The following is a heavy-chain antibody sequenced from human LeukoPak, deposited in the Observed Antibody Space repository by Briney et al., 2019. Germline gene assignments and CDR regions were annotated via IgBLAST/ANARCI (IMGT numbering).Heavy chain of an antibody. D-gene: IGHD3-22*01. V-gene: IGHV3-11*04. CDR1: GFTFSDYY. CDR3: ARATRVSDSSGYYYYYYYMDV. J-gene: IGHJ6*03. Sequence: GGSLRLSCAASGFTFSDYYMSWIRQAPGKGLEWVSYISSSGGTIYYADSVKGRFTISRDNAKNSLYLQMNSLRAEDTAVYYCARATRVSDSSGYYYYYYYMDVWGKGTTVTVSS. CDR2: ISSSGGTI.